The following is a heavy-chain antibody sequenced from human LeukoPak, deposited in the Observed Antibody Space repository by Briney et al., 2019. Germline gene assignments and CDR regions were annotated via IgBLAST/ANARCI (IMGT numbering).Heavy chain of an antibody. D-gene: IGHD3-10*01. J-gene: IGHJ5*02. Sequence: ASVKVSCKASGYTFTSYAMHWVRQAPGQRLEWMGWINAGNGNTKYSQKSQGRVTITRDTSASTAYMELSSLRSEDTAVYYCARGGGAPITMVRGFWFDPWGQGTLVTVSS. CDR1: GYTFTSYA. V-gene: IGHV1-3*01. CDR3: ARGGGAPITMVRGFWFDP. CDR2: INAGNGNT.